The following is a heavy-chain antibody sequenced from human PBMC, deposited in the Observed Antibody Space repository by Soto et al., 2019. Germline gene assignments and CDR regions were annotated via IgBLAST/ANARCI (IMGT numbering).Heavy chain of an antibody. J-gene: IGHJ6*02. CDR3: ARYPTLTDYFFHGMDV. CDR2: IYPGDSDT. CDR1: GYTFTNYW. Sequence: GESLKISCKGSGYTFTNYWIVWVRQIPGKGLEWMGIIYPGDSDTRYSPSFQGQVTISADRSISTAYLQWSNLKASDTGMYYCARYPTLTDYFFHGMDVWGQGTTVTVSS. D-gene: IGHD2-15*01. V-gene: IGHV5-51*01.